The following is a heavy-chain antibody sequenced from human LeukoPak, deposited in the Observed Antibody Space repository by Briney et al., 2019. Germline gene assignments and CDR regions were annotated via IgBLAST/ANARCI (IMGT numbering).Heavy chain of an antibody. D-gene: IGHD1-26*01. CDR2: IKQDGSEK. CDR1: GFTFSSYW. V-gene: IGHV3-7*01. Sequence: PTGGSLRLSCAASGFTFSSYWMSWVRQAPGKGLEWVANIKQDGSEKYYVDSVKGRFTISGDNAKNSLYLQMNSLRAEDTAVYYCARGRSFDAFDIWGQGTMVTVSS. CDR3: ARGRSFDAFDI. J-gene: IGHJ3*02.